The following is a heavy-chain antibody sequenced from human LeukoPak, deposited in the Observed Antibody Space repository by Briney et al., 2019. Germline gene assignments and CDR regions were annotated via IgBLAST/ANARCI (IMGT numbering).Heavy chain of an antibody. CDR2: ISGSGGST. J-gene: IGHJ3*02. Sequence: GGSLRLSCAASGFTFSSYAMSWVRQAPGKGLEWVSAISGSGGSTYYADSVKGRFTISRDDSKNTLYLQMNSLRAEDTAVYYCAKDREGAGDTYYYDSSGYYYAYHDAFDIWGQGTMVTVSS. CDR3: AKDREGAGDTYYYDSSGYYYAYHDAFDI. V-gene: IGHV3-23*01. CDR1: GFTFSSYA. D-gene: IGHD3-22*01.